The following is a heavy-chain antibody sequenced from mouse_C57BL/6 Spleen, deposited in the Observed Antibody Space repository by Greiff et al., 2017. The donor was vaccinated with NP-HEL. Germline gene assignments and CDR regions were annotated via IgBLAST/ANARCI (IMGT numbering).Heavy chain of an antibody. V-gene: IGHV1-80*01. CDR3: ARSRGLYGYDEYYYAMDY. CDR2: IYPGDGDT. Sequence: QVQLKQSGAELVKPGASVKISCKASGYAFSSYWMNWVKQRPGKGLEWIGQIYPGDGDTNYNGKFKGKATLTADKSSGTAYMQLSSLTSEDSAVYFCARSRGLYGYDEYYYAMDYWGQGTSVTVSS. J-gene: IGHJ4*01. CDR1: GYAFSSYW. D-gene: IGHD2-2*01.